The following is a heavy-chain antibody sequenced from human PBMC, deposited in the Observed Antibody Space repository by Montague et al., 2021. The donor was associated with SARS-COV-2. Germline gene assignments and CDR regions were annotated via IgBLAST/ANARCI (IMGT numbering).Heavy chain of an antibody. CDR2: VNHSGTT. V-gene: IGHV4-34*01. CDR3: ARGSRPVALPGAGPAGRAFDI. D-gene: IGHD4/OR15-4a*01. J-gene: IGHJ3*02. CDR1: GGSFTNYY. Sequence: SETLSLTCAISGGSFTNYYWSWIRQPPGKGLEWIGEVNHSGTTIYNPSVKSGVTISEDTTKNQFYLRLNSVTAADTAVYFCARGSRPVALPGAGPAGRAFDIWGQGTMVTVSS.